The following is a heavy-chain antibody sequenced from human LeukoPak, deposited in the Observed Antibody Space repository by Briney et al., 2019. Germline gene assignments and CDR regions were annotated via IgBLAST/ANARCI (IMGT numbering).Heavy chain of an antibody. J-gene: IGHJ5*01. Sequence: SVKVSCKASGGTFSTYAIIWVRQAPGQGLEWMGGIIPIFGSANYAQKFQGRVTITTDESTSTAYMELSSLRSEDTAVYYCARVFRRWFDSWGQGTLVIVSS. V-gene: IGHV1-69*05. CDR1: GGTFSTYA. D-gene: IGHD1-14*01. CDR2: IIPIFGSA. CDR3: ARVFRRWFDS.